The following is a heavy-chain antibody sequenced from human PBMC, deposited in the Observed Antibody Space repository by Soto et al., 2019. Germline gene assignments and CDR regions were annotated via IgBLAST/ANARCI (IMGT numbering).Heavy chain of an antibody. CDR3: ARVRAAAARLVVYYYYGMDV. J-gene: IGHJ6*02. D-gene: IGHD6-13*01. CDR2: INHSGST. V-gene: IGHV4-34*01. Sequence: SETLSLTCAVYGGSFSGYYWSWIHQPPGKGLEWIGEINHSGSTNYNPSLKSRVTISVDTSKNQFSLKLSSVTAADTAVYYCARVRAAAARLVVYYYYGMDVWGQGTTVT. CDR1: GGSFSGYY.